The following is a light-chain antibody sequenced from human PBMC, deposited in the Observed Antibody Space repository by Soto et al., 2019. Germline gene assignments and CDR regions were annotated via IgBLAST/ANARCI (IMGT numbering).Light chain of an antibody. CDR3: MQALQTPRYT. CDR1: QSLLHSNGYNY. J-gene: IGKJ2*01. Sequence: DIVMTQSPLSLPVTPGEPASISCRSSQSLLHSNGYNYLDWYLQKPGQSPQLLIHLGSIRASGVPHRFSGSGSGKDFTLKISRVEAEDVGVYFCMQALQTPRYTFGQGTKLEI. CDR2: LGS. V-gene: IGKV2-28*01.